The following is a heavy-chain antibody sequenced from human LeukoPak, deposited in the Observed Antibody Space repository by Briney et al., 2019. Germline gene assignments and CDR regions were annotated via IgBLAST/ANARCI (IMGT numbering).Heavy chain of an antibody. CDR2: IYYSGST. CDR3: ARVIGYYYDSTSYSPFDY. D-gene: IGHD3-22*01. J-gene: IGHJ4*02. V-gene: IGHV4-31*03. CDR1: GGSISSGVYY. Sequence: SSETLSLTCTVSGGSISSGVYYWSWIRQHPGKGLEWIGYIYYSGSTYYNPSLKSRVTISVDTSKNQFSLNLTSVTAADTAVYYCARVIGYYYDSTSYSPFDYWGQGTLVTVSS.